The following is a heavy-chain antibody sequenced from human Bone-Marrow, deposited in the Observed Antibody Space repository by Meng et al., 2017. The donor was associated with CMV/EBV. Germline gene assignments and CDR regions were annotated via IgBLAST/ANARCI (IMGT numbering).Heavy chain of an antibody. J-gene: IGHJ6*02. CDR1: GFTFSSYA. CDR3: GREYIAVREYHYGMDV. V-gene: IGHV3-23*01. Sequence: GESLKISCAASGFTFSSYAMSWVRQAPGKGLEWVSVISGSGGSTYYADSVKGRFTISRDNAKNSLYLQMNSLRAEDTALYYCGREYIAVREYHYGMDVWGRGTTVTVSS. CDR2: ISGSGGST. D-gene: IGHD6-6*01.